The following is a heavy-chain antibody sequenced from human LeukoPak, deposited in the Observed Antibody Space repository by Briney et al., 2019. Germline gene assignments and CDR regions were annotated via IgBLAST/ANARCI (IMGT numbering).Heavy chain of an antibody. D-gene: IGHD3-3*01. J-gene: IGHJ4*02. Sequence: ASVKVSCKASGYTFTSYGISWVRQATGEGLEWMGWISAYNGNTNYAQKLQGRVTMTTDTSTSTAYMELRSLRSDDTAVYYCARDSLSTTFLFGPGPYYFDYWGQGTLVTVSS. V-gene: IGHV1-18*01. CDR1: GYTFTSYG. CDR3: ARDSLSTTFLFGPGPYYFDY. CDR2: ISAYNGNT.